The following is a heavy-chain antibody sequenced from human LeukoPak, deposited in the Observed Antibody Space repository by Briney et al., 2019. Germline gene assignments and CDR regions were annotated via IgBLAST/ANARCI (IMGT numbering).Heavy chain of an antibody. CDR1: GGSINNYY. J-gene: IGHJ4*02. Sequence: SETLSLTCTVSGGSINNYYWSWIRQPPGKGLEWIGYIYYSGTTNFNPSLKSRVTISVDTSKNQFSLRLSSVTAADTAVCYCARDSTPYGHSGYWGQGTLVTVSP. D-gene: IGHD4-17*01. CDR2: IYYSGTT. V-gene: IGHV4-59*01. CDR3: ARDSTPYGHSGY.